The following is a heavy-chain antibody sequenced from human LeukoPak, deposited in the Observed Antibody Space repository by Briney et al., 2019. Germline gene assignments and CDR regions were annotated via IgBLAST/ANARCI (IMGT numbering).Heavy chain of an antibody. D-gene: IGHD2/OR15-2a*01. CDR3: ARKNDFEI. Sequence: PSETLSLTCTVSDGSISTYYWSWIRQPPGKGLEWIGCIYYSGRTYYNPSLKSRVTISVDMSKSQFSLRLTSVTAADTAVYYCARKNDFEIWGQGTLVTVSS. J-gene: IGHJ3*02. V-gene: IGHV4-59*01. CDR1: DGSISTYY. CDR2: IYYSGRT.